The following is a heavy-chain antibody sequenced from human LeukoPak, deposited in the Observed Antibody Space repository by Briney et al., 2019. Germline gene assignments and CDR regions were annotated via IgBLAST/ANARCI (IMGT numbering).Heavy chain of an antibody. CDR3: AKAGVRYSDSSALYAFDF. V-gene: IGHV4-39*01. Sequence: SEPLSLTCTVSGGSIISASYFGGWIRQPPGKGLEGIGTLYYSGSTYYSASLKSRVTMSGDTSRNQFSLRLSSVNAADTAVYYCAKAGVRYSDSSALYAFDFWGPGTMVTVSS. J-gene: IGHJ3*01. D-gene: IGHD3-22*01. CDR2: LYYSGST. CDR1: GGSIISASYF.